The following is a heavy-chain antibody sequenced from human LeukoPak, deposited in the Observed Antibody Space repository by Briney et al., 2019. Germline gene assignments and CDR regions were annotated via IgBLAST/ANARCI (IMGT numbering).Heavy chain of an antibody. Sequence: PGGSLRLSCAASGFTFSSYAMSWVRQAPGKGLEWVSAISGNDGRTYYTDSVKGRFTISRDNSKNTLYLQMNSLKAEDTALYYCAKDPGYCSSTSCHGYADGFDVWDQGTMVTVSS. J-gene: IGHJ3*01. CDR3: AKDPGYCSSTSCHGYADGFDV. D-gene: IGHD2-2*03. CDR1: GFTFSSYA. CDR2: ISGNDGRT. V-gene: IGHV3-23*01.